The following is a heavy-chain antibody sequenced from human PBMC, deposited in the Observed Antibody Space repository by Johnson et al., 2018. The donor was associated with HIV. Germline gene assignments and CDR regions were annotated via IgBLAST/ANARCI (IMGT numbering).Heavy chain of an antibody. Sequence: VQLVESGGGLVQPGGSLRLSCAASGFTFSSYAMHWVRQAPGKGLEWVSRINSDGSSTSYADSVKGRFTISRDNAKNTLYLQMNSLRAEDTAVYYCATVAFPAPDVGAFDIWGQGTMVTVSS. CDR3: ATVAFPAPDVGAFDI. D-gene: IGHD6-19*01. V-gene: IGHV3-74*02. J-gene: IGHJ3*02. CDR1: GFTFSSYA. CDR2: INSDGSST.